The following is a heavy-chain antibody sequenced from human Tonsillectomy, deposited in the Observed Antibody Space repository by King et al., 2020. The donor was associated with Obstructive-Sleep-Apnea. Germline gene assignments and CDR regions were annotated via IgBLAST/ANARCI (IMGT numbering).Heavy chain of an antibody. J-gene: IGHJ5*02. CDR3: YASGSYYSAGVWFDP. CDR1: GGSISSSSYY. D-gene: IGHD3-10*01. V-gene: IGHV4-39*07. CDR2: IYYSGST. Sequence: QLQESGPGLVKPSETLSLTCTVSGGSISSSSYYWGWIRQPPGKGLEWIGSIYYSGSTYYNPSLKSRVTISVDTSKNQFSLKLSSVTAADTAVFYCYASGSYYSAGVWFDPWGQGTLVTVSS.